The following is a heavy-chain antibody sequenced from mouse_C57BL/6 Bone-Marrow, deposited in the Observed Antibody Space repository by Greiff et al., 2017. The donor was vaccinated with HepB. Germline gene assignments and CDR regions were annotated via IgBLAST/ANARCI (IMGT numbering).Heavy chain of an antibody. Sequence: VKLQESGPGLVAPSQSLSITCTVSGFSLTSYGVHWVRQPPGKGLEWLVVIWSDGSTTYNSALKSRLSISKDNSKSQVFLKMNSLQTDDTSMYYCARPTGRDYAMDYWGQGTSVTVSS. CDR2: IWSDGST. CDR1: GFSLTSYG. V-gene: IGHV2-6*03. J-gene: IGHJ4*01. CDR3: ARPTGRDYAMDY. D-gene: IGHD4-1*02.